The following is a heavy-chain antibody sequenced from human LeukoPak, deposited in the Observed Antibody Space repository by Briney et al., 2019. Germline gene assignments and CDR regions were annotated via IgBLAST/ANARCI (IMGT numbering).Heavy chain of an antibody. J-gene: IGHJ4*02. V-gene: IGHV4-34*01. CDR2: INHSGST. CDR3: ARVAYSGYDYRGYFDY. D-gene: IGHD5-12*01. CDR1: GGSFSGYY. Sequence: PSETLSLTCAVHGGSFSGYYWSWIRQPPGKGLEWIGEINHSGSTNYNPSLKSRVTISVDTSKNQFSLKLSSVTAADTAVYYCARVAYSGYDYRGYFDYWGQGTLVTVSS.